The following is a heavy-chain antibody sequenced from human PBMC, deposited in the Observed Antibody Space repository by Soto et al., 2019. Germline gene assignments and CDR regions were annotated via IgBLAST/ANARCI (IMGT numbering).Heavy chain of an antibody. CDR1: GFTFSSYG. Sequence: GGSLRLSCAASGFTFSSYGMHWVRQAPGKGLEWVAVISYDGSNKYYADSVKGRFTISRDNSKNTLYLQMNSLRAEDTAVYYCAKERYYGSGSYTNWFDPWGQGTLVTSPQ. D-gene: IGHD3-10*01. V-gene: IGHV3-30*18. CDR3: AKERYYGSGSYTNWFDP. J-gene: IGHJ5*02. CDR2: ISYDGSNK.